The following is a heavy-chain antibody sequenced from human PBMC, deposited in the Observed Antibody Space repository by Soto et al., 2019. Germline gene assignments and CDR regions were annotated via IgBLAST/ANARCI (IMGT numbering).Heavy chain of an antibody. Sequence: ASVKVSCKASGYTFTSYGISWVRQAPGQGLEWMGWISAYNGNTNYAQKLQGRVTMTTDTSTSTAYMELRSLRSDDTAVYYCARDLFDCSRTSCDVWAWYDPWGQGTLVTVSS. CDR2: ISAYNGNT. V-gene: IGHV1-18*01. D-gene: IGHD2-2*01. CDR1: GYTFTSYG. CDR3: ARDLFDCSRTSCDVWAWYDP. J-gene: IGHJ5*02.